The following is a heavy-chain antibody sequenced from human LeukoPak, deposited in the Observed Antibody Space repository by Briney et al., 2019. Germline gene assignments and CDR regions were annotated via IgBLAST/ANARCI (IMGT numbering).Heavy chain of an antibody. CDR2: IYTSGST. Sequence: SETLSLTCTVSGGSISSYYWSWIRQPAGKGLDWIGRIYTSGSTNYNPSLKSRVTMSVDTSKNQFSLKLSSVTAADTAVYYCARAAWAYYYDSSGYLSPYNWFDPWGQGTLVTVSS. D-gene: IGHD3-22*01. V-gene: IGHV4-4*07. J-gene: IGHJ5*02. CDR1: GGSISSYY. CDR3: ARAAWAYYYDSSGYLSPYNWFDP.